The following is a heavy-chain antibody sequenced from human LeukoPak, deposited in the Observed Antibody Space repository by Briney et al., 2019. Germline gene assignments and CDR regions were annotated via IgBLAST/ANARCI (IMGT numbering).Heavy chain of an antibody. D-gene: IGHD5-24*01. CDR2: INQDASVK. CDR3: AREFGGDGYKGPPGY. V-gene: IGHV3-7*03. CDR1: GFTFGSYW. J-gene: IGHJ4*02. Sequence: GGSLRLSCAAPGFTFGSYWMTWVRQTPGKGLEWVANINQDASVKQYLDSVKGRFTISRDNAKNSLYLQMNNLRAEDTAVYYCAREFGGDGYKGPPGYWGQGTLVTVSS.